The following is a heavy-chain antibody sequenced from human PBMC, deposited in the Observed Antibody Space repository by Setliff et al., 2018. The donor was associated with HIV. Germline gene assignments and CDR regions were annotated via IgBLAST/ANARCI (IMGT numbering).Heavy chain of an antibody. CDR2: IGGSGAKT. D-gene: IGHD5-18*01. J-gene: IGHJ6*02. CDR3: AKDRGGKRIPLWLRHYYGMDV. CDR1: GFTFKNYA. Sequence: GGSLRLSCAASGFTFKNYAMGWVRQAPGKGLEWVSGIGGSGAKTNYADSVKGRFTISRDNSKNTLYLQMSSLRAEDTAVYYCAKDRGGKRIPLWLRHYYGMDVWGQGTTVTVSS. V-gene: IGHV3-23*01.